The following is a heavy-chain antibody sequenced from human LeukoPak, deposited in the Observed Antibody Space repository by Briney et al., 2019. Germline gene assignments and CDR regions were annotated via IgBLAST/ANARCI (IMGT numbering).Heavy chain of an antibody. CDR3: ARVGDSGSYRMYDY. CDR1: GFTFSSYW. V-gene: IGHV3-7*01. CDR2: IKQDGSEK. Sequence: PGGSLRLSCAASGFTFSSYWMSWVRQAPGKGLEWVANIKQDGSEKYYVDSVKGRFTISRDNAKNSLYLQMNSLRAEDTAVYYCARVGDSGSYRMYDYWGQGTLVTVSS. J-gene: IGHJ4*02. D-gene: IGHD6-6*01.